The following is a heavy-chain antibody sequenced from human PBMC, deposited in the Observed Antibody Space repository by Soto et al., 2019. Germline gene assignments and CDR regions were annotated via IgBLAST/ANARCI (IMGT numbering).Heavy chain of an antibody. CDR2: ISGSGGST. D-gene: IGHD3-22*01. CDR1: GFTFSSYA. J-gene: IGHJ3*02. V-gene: IGHV3-23*01. Sequence: PGGSLRLSCAASGFTFSSYAMSWVRQAPGKGLEWVPAISGSGGSTYYADSVKGRFTISRDNSKNTLYLQMNSLRAEDTAVYYCAKPTYYYDSSGSRRGGYGAFDIWGQGTMVTVSS. CDR3: AKPTYYYDSSGSRRGGYGAFDI.